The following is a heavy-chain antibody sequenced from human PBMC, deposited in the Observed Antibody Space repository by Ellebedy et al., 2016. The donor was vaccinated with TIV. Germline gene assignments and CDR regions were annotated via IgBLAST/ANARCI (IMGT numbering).Heavy chain of an antibody. V-gene: IGHV4-30-2*01. CDR2: IYHSGST. J-gene: IGHJ4*02. D-gene: IGHD3-10*01. Sequence: SETLSLTXAVSGGSISSGGYSWSWIRQPPGKGLEWIGYIYHSGSTYYNPSLKSRVTISVDRSKNQFSLKLSSVTAADTAVYYCARDRGSGSYSLWGQGTLVTVSS. CDR1: GGSISSGGYS. CDR3: ARDRGSGSYSL.